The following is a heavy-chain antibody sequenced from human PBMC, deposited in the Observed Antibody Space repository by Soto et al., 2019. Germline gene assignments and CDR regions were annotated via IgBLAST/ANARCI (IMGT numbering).Heavy chain of an antibody. CDR1: GASISGFY. CDR3: VRDGTKTLRDWFDP. Sequence: SETLSLTCTVSGASISGFYWGWIRRSAGKGLEWIGRIYATGTTDYNPSLKSRVMMSVDTSKKQFSLKLRSVTAADTAVYYCVRDGTKTLRDWFDPWGQGISVTVSS. D-gene: IGHD1-1*01. J-gene: IGHJ5*02. CDR2: IYATGTT. V-gene: IGHV4-4*07.